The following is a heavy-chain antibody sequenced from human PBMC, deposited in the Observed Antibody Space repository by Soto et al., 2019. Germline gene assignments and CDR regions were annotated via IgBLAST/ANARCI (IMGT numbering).Heavy chain of an antibody. CDR2: IIPILGIA. Sequence: QVQLVQSGAEVKKPGSSVKVSCKASGGTFSSYTISWVRQAPGQGLEWMGRIIPILGIANYAQKFQGRVTITADKSTSTAYMELSSLRSEDTPVYYCARGGYSGYDPYYYYGMDVWGQGTTVTVSS. CDR1: GGTFSSYT. D-gene: IGHD5-12*01. V-gene: IGHV1-69*02. CDR3: ARGGYSGYDPYYYYGMDV. J-gene: IGHJ6*02.